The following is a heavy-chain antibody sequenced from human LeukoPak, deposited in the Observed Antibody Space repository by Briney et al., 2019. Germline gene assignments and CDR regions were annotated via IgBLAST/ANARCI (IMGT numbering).Heavy chain of an antibody. CDR2: IYSHGAT. D-gene: IGHD3-22*01. J-gene: IGHJ4*02. CDR3: TRKTDSGGSGDY. V-gene: IGHV3-53*01. CDR1: GFTVYNNY. Sequence: PGRSLRLSCAASGFTVYNNYMTWVRQAPGKGLECVSVIYSHGATYYAVSVKGRFTISRDKSKSTLYLQMNDLRPDDTAVYYCTRKTDSGGSGDYWGQGALVTVSS.